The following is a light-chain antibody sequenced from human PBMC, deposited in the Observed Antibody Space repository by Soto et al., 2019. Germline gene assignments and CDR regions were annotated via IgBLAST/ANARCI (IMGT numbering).Light chain of an antibody. Sequence: EIVLTQSPGTLSLSPGEGATLSCRASQSVSSNYLAWYHHKPGQAPRLLIYGASSRATGVPDRFSGSGSGTDFTLTISRLEPEDFAVYYCQQYGSSPLTFGEGTKVEIK. V-gene: IGKV3-20*01. J-gene: IGKJ4*01. CDR3: QQYGSSPLT. CDR2: GAS. CDR1: QSVSSNY.